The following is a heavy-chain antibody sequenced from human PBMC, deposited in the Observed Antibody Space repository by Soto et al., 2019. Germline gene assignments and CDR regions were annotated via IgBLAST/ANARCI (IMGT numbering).Heavy chain of an antibody. D-gene: IGHD6-6*01. CDR3: AKESTEDSSSYNWFDP. Sequence: GGSLRLSCAASGFTFSSYAMSWVRQAPGKGLEWVSAISGSGGSTYYADSVKGRFTISGDNSKNTLYLQMNSLRAEDTAVYYCAKESTEDSSSYNWFDPWGQGTPVTVSS. CDR2: ISGSGGST. J-gene: IGHJ5*02. CDR1: GFTFSSYA. V-gene: IGHV3-23*01.